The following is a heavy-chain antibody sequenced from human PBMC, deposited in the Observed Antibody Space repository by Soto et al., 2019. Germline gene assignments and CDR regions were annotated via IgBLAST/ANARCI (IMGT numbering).Heavy chain of an antibody. CDR2: IKSKTDGGTT. CDR3: TTARYFDWLPSHYYYSGRAV. Sequence: PGKGLEWVGRIKSKTDGGTTDYAAPVKGRSTISRDDSKNTLYRQMTSLKTEDTAVYYCTTARYFDWLPSHYYYSGRAVWGHGTTVPVS. D-gene: IGHD3-9*01. J-gene: IGHJ6*02. V-gene: IGHV3-15*07.